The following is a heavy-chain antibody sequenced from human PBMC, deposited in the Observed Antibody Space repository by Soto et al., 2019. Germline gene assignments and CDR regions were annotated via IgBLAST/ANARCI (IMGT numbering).Heavy chain of an antibody. Sequence: QLQLQESGPGLVKPSETLSLTCTVSGGSISGIIYYWGWIRQPPGKGLEWIGNIYYSGSTYYNPSLKSRVTISVDTSKNQFSLKLNSMTAADKAVYYCASFYGDYVSYWGQGTLVTVSS. CDR3: ASFYGDYVSY. CDR1: GGSISGIIYY. V-gene: IGHV4-39*01. D-gene: IGHD4-17*01. J-gene: IGHJ4*02. CDR2: IYYSGST.